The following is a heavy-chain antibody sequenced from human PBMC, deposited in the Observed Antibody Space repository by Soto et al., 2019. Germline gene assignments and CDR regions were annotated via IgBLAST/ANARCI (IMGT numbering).Heavy chain of an antibody. D-gene: IGHD7-27*01. CDR3: ARHTDLTGVDY. CDR1: GGSFSGYY. V-gene: IGHV4-34*01. CDR2: INHRGIT. Sequence: QVQLQQWGAGLLKPSETLSLTCAVYGGSFSGYYWSWIRQPPGKGLEWIGEINHRGITNYNPSLNIRVTILVDTSKNQFSLKLSSVTAADTAVYYCARHTDLTGVDYWGQGTPVTVSS. J-gene: IGHJ4*02.